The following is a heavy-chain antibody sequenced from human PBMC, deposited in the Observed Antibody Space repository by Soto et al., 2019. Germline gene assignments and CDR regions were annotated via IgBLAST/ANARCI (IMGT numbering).Heavy chain of an antibody. V-gene: IGHV4-59*08. J-gene: IGHJ5*02. D-gene: IGHD2-2*03. CDR1: DASITSFY. Sequence: SETLSLTCTVSDASITSFYWSWIRQPPGGGLEWLGYVYYSGSTNYNPSLQSRVTMSVDTSKNQFSLKLSSVTAADTAMYYCARHTGFCSSFSCYSRFDPWAQGTLVTVSS. CDR2: VYYSGST. CDR3: ARHTGFCSSFSCYSRFDP.